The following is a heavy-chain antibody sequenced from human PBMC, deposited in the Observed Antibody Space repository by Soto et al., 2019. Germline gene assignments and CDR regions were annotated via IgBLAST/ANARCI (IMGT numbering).Heavy chain of an antibody. D-gene: IGHD3-10*01. Sequence: QMQLVQSGAEVNERGSSVKISCKTSGGTFNTYALTWVRQAPGQGLEWIGGIIPIFGIKNVAQRFQGRVTINADESLTTAYMEMTSLRSDDTAVYYCAKEAGDHWGQGTLVTVSS. CDR2: IIPIFGIK. V-gene: IGHV1-69*01. J-gene: IGHJ4*02. CDR3: AKEAGDH. CDR1: GGTFNTYA.